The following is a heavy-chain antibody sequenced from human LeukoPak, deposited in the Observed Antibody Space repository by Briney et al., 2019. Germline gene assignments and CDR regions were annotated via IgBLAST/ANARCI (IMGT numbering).Heavy chain of an antibody. CDR3: ATAGYCSSTSCHTGGAFDI. D-gene: IGHD2-2*02. J-gene: IGHJ3*02. Sequence: PSQTLSLTCTVSGGSISSGGYYWSWIRQPPGKGLEWIGYIYHSGSTYYNPSLKSRVTISVDRSKNQFSLKLSSVTAADTAVYYCATAGYCSSTSCHTGGAFDIWGQGTMVTVSS. CDR2: IYHSGST. CDR1: GGSISSGGYY. V-gene: IGHV4-30-2*01.